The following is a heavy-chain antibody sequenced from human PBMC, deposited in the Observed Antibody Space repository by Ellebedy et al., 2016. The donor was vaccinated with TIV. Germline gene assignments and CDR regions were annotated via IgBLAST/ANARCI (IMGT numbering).Heavy chain of an antibody. CDR1: GFTFSSYA. J-gene: IGHJ5*02. CDR2: ISASGAST. CDR3: AKLEGGLTFDP. D-gene: IGHD1-1*01. V-gene: IGHV3-23*01. Sequence: PGGFLRLSCAASGFTFSSYAMSWVRQAPGKGLEWVSTISASGASTYFADSVEGRFTISRDNSKYTLSLQMNSLRVDDSAVYFCAKLEGGLTFDPWGQGTLVTVSS.